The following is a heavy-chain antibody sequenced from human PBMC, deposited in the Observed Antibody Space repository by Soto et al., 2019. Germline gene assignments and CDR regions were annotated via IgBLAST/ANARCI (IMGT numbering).Heavy chain of an antibody. CDR2: VNWNAAGI. CDR1: GFTFDDYG. V-gene: IGHV3-20*04. Sequence: GGSLRLSCATSGFTFDDYGMSWVRQVPGKGLEWVSGVNWNAAGIGYADSVKGRFTISRDNAKNSLYLQMNSLRAEDTALYYCARRPSRYCSSTTCYTSDYWGQGTLVTVSS. D-gene: IGHD2-2*02. CDR3: ARRPSRYCSSTTCYTSDY. J-gene: IGHJ4*02.